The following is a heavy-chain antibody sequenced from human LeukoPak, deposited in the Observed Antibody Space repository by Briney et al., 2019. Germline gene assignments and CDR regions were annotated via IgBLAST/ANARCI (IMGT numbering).Heavy chain of an antibody. CDR2: ISSSSSYI. CDR1: GFTFSSYS. Sequence: GGSLRLSCAASGFTFSSYSMNWVRQAPGKGLEWVSSISSSSSYIYYADSVKGRFTISRDNAKNSLYLQMNSLRAEDTAVYYCARDNIVVVVAALYYYYGMDVWGQGTTVTVSS. V-gene: IGHV3-21*01. D-gene: IGHD2-15*01. J-gene: IGHJ6*02. CDR3: ARDNIVVVVAALYYYYGMDV.